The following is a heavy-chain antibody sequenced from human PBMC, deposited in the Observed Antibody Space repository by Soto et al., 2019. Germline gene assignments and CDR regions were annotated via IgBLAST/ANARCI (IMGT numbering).Heavy chain of an antibody. Sequence: PGGSLRLSCAASGFTFSSYGMHWVRQAPGKGLEWVAVIWYDGSNKYYADSVKGRFTISRDNSKNTLYLQMNSLRAEDTAVYYCARDYDFWSGYSYGMDVWGQGTTVTVSS. J-gene: IGHJ6*02. V-gene: IGHV3-33*01. CDR1: GFTFSSYG. D-gene: IGHD3-3*01. CDR3: ARDYDFWSGYSYGMDV. CDR2: IWYDGSNK.